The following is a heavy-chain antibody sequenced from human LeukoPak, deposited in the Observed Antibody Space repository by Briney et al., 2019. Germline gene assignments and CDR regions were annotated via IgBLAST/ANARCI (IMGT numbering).Heavy chain of an antibody. CDR1: GYTFPSYF. V-gene: IGHV1-46*01. D-gene: IGHD1-1*01. CDR3: ARPGGRDY. J-gene: IGHJ4*02. Sequence: ASVKVSCKASGYTFPSYFMHWVRQAPGQGLEWMGIINPTGGSTTYAQKFQGRVTMTRDTSTSTVYMELSSLRSDDTAVYYCARPGGRDYWGQGTLVTVSS. CDR2: INPTGGST.